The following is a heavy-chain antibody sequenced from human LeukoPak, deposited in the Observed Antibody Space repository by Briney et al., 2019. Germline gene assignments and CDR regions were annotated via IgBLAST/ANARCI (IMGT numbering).Heavy chain of an antibody. V-gene: IGHV3-66*01. CDR1: GITVSSHF. D-gene: IGHD3-9*01. CDR2: LYSADSGGRD. CDR3: TKERRRDDILTGSFSD. J-gene: IGHJ4*02. Sequence: PGGSLRLSCAASGITVSSHFMSWVRQAQGKGLESVSLLYSADSGGRDYHADSVRGRFTVSRDISKNTMYLQMNNLRVEDTAVYYCTKERRRDDILTGSFSDWGQGILVTVSS.